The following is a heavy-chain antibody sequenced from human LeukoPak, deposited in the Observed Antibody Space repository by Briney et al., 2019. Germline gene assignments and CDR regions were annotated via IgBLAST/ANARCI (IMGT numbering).Heavy chain of an antibody. CDR3: AKGRYYDNSGYPIDY. CDR2: IRHDGNIK. V-gene: IGHV3-30*02. J-gene: IGHJ4*02. CDR1: GFTFSSYD. D-gene: IGHD3-22*01. Sequence: PGGSLRLSCAASGFTFSSYDIHWVRQAPGKGLEWVAFIRHDGNIKYFADSVKGRFTISRDTSKNTLYLQMNSLRAEDTAVYYCAKGRYYDNSGYPIDYWGQGTPVTVSS.